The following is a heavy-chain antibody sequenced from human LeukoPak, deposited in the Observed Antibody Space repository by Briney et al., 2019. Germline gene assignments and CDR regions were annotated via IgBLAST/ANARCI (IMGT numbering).Heavy chain of an antibody. CDR1: GYTFIENY. Sequence: GASVKVSFKFSGYTFIENYIHWVRQAPGKGLEWMGLINPHTGAANYSQKFQGRVTMTRDTSISTAYMYLPRLRFDDTAVYYCARGKSGYSPWGQGTPVTVSS. V-gene: IGHV1-2*02. CDR3: ARGKSGYSP. D-gene: IGHD3-3*01. J-gene: IGHJ4*02. CDR2: INPHTGAA.